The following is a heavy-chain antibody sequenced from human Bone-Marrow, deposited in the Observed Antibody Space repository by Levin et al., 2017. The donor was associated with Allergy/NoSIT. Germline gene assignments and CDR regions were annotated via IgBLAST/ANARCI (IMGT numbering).Heavy chain of an antibody. Sequence: AASVKVSCKVSGHTLSDLSMHWVRQAPGKGLEWMGGYDPEEDETIYAQKFQGRVTMTEDTSTDTAYMELSSLRSEDTAVYYCATGPLNYDDSGYYLYFDLWGRGTLVSVSS. V-gene: IGHV1-24*01. CDR2: YDPEEDET. J-gene: IGHJ2*01. CDR3: ATGPLNYDDSGYYLYFDL. CDR1: GHTLSDLS. D-gene: IGHD3-22*01.